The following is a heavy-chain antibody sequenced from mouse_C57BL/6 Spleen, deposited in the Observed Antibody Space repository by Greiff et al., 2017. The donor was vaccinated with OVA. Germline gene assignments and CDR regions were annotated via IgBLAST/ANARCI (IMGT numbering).Heavy chain of an antibody. CDR3: ARRQLRPLYAMDY. V-gene: IGHV5-17*01. CDR1: AFTFSDYG. CDR2: ISSGSSTI. J-gene: IGHJ4*01. Sequence: DVKLVESGGGLVKPGGSLKLSCAASAFTFSDYGMHWVRQAPEKGLEWVAYISSGSSTIYYADTVKGRFTISRDNAKNTLFLQMTSLRSEDTAMYYCARRQLRPLYAMDYWGQGTSVTVSS. D-gene: IGHD3-2*02.